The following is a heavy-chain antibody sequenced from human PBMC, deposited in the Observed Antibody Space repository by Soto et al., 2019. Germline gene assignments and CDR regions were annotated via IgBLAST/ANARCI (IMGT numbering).Heavy chain of an antibody. J-gene: IGHJ4*02. Sequence: GGSLRLSCAASGFTFSSYAMIWVRQAPGKGLEWVSAISGSGGSTYYADSVKGRFTISRDNSKNTLYLQMNSLRAEDTAVYYCASLSIAVAGTTDYWGQGTLVTVSS. D-gene: IGHD6-19*01. CDR3: ASLSIAVAGTTDY. CDR1: GFTFSSYA. CDR2: ISGSGGST. V-gene: IGHV3-23*01.